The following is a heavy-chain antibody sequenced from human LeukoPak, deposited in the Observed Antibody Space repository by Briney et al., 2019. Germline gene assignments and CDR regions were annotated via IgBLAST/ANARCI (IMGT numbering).Heavy chain of an antibody. J-gene: IGHJ4*02. CDR1: GGSISSSSYN. Sequence: SETVSLTCIVSGGSISSSSYNWGWIRQPPGKGLEWIGSIYYSGTTYYNPSLKSRLTISVDTSKNQFSLNLSSVTAADTALYSCARHYLGGNYPDYFNHWGQGTLVTVSS. CDR2: IYYSGTT. V-gene: IGHV4-39*01. CDR3: ARHYLGGNYPDYFNH. D-gene: IGHD1-26*01.